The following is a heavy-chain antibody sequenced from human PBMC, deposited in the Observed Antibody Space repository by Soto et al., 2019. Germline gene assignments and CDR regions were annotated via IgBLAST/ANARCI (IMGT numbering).Heavy chain of an antibody. D-gene: IGHD6-13*01. CDR2: IWYDGSNK. J-gene: IGHJ6*03. Sequence: PGGSLRLSCAVPGGIFHGYGMHWVRQAPGKGLEWVAVIWYDGSNKYYADSVKGRFTISRDNSKNTLYLQMNSLRAEDTAAYYCARGSSSWYVGGIYYYYYYMDVWGKGTTVTVSS. CDR1: GGIFHGYG. CDR3: ARGSSSWYVGGIYYYYYYMDV. V-gene: IGHV3-33*01.